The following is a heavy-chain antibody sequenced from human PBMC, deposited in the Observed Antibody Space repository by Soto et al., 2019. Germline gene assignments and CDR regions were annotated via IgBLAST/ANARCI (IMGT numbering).Heavy chain of an antibody. CDR3: ARRGITMIVVGAFDI. CDR2: IYYSGST. Sequence: QVQLQESGPGLVKPSQTLSLTCTVSGGSISSGDYYWSWIRQPPGKGLEWIGYIYYSGSTYYNQSLKSRVTISVDTSKNQFSLKLSSVTAADTAVYYCARRGITMIVVGAFDIWGKGTMVTVSS. CDR1: GGSISSGDYY. V-gene: IGHV4-30-4*01. D-gene: IGHD3-22*01. J-gene: IGHJ3*02.